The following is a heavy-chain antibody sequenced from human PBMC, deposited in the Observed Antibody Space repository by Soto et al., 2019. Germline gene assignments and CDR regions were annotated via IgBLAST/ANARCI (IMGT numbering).Heavy chain of an antibody. J-gene: IGHJ4*02. CDR1: GGSISETYW. D-gene: IGHD6-19*01. CDR2: ISHRGTP. V-gene: IGHV4-4*02. Sequence: QVQLQESGPGLVEPSETLSLTCAVSGGSISETYWWSWVRQPPGKGLEWIGEISHRGTPHYNPCLWSRVTMSTDTSRNQISLTLMSVTAADSASYYCARHIAVAGTRGFDYWGQGTLVTVSS. CDR3: ARHIAVAGTRGFDY.